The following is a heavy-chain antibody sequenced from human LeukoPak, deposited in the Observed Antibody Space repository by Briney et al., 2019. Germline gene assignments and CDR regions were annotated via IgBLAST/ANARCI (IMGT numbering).Heavy chain of an antibody. D-gene: IGHD6-19*01. CDR3: AIPPGMAVAGRNWFDP. J-gene: IGHJ5*02. CDR2: ISGSGGST. CDR1: GFTFSSYW. V-gene: IGHV3-23*01. Sequence: TGGSLRLSCAASGFTFSSYWMHWVRQAPGKGLEWVSGISGSGGSTYYADSVKGRFTISRDNSKNTLYLQMNSLRAEDTAVYYCAIPPGMAVAGRNWFDPWGQGTLVTVSS.